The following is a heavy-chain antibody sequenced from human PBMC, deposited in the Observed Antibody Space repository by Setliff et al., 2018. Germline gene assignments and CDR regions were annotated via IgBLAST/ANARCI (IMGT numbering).Heavy chain of an antibody. J-gene: IGHJ5*02. CDR1: GGSISSGGYY. CDR2: IYHSGST. CDR3: ARRNGEKLDP. Sequence: SETLSLTCTVSGGSISSGGYYWSWIRQHPGKGLEWIGSIYHSGSTYYNPSLKSRVTISVDTSKNQFSLKLSSVTAADTAVYYCARRNGEKLDPWGQGTLVTVSS. V-gene: IGHV4-39*07.